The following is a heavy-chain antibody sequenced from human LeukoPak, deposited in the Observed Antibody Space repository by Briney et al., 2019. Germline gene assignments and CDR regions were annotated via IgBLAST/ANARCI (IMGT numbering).Heavy chain of an antibody. CDR1: GFTFSSYA. J-gene: IGHJ4*02. D-gene: IGHD5-18*01. Sequence: GGSLRLSCAASGFTFSSYAMSWVRQAPGKGLEWVSGISWNSGSIGYADSVKGRFTISRDNAKNSLYLQMNSLRAEDTALYYCAAVPDTAMAWTYSDYWGQGTLVTVSS. V-gene: IGHV3-9*01. CDR2: ISWNSGSI. CDR3: AAVPDTAMAWTYSDY.